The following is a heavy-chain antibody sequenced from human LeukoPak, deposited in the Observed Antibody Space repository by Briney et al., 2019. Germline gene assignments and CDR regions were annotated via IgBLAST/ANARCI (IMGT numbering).Heavy chain of an antibody. Sequence: GGSLRLSCAASGFTFSTYAMSWVRQAPGKGLEWVSGINGSGTSTDYTDSVKGRFTIFRDNSKNTLYLQMNSLRAEDTALYYCARGGWSRPFDYWGQGTLVTVSS. V-gene: IGHV3-23*01. J-gene: IGHJ4*02. CDR2: INGSGTST. CDR3: ARGGWSRPFDY. CDR1: GFTFSTYA. D-gene: IGHD2-15*01.